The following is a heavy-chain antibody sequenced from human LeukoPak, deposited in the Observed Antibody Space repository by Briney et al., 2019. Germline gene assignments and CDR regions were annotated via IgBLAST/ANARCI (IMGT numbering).Heavy chain of an antibody. Sequence: SETLSLTCGVSGGSISNTNWWSWVRQPPGQGLEWIGEISLTGLTHYNPSLESRVTISADTSNNQFSLNLSSVTATDTAVYYCARHTRPGYGGSENAFDIWGQGTMVTVSS. CDR2: ISLTGLT. CDR3: ARHTRPGYGGSENAFDI. V-gene: IGHV4-4*02. D-gene: IGHD5-12*01. CDR1: GGSISNTNW. J-gene: IGHJ3*02.